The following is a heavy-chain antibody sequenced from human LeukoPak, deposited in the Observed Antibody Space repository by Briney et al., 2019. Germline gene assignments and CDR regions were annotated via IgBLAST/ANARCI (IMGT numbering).Heavy chain of an antibody. V-gene: IGHV3-33*01. D-gene: IGHD6-13*01. Sequence: SCKASGGTFSSYGMHWVRQAPGKGLEWVAVIWFDGSNKYYADSVTGRFTISRDSSKDTVFLQMNSLRAEDTAVYYCARVGSSWSIDYWGQGTLVTVSS. J-gene: IGHJ4*02. CDR3: ARVGSSWSIDY. CDR1: GGTFSSYG. CDR2: IWFDGSNK.